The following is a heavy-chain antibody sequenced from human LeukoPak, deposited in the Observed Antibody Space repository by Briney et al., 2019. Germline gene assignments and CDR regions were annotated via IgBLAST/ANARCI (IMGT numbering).Heavy chain of an antibody. D-gene: IGHD3-10*01. J-gene: IGHJ6*03. CDR3: ARLDTQGSGSGSYPSHYMDV. V-gene: IGHV1-69*13. Sequence: SVKVSCKASGGTFSSYAISWVRQAPGQGLEWMGGIIPIFGTANYAQKFQGRVTITADESTSTAYMELSSLRSEDTAVYYCARLDTQGSGSGSYPSHYMDVWGKGTTVTVSS. CDR1: GGTFSSYA. CDR2: IIPIFGTA.